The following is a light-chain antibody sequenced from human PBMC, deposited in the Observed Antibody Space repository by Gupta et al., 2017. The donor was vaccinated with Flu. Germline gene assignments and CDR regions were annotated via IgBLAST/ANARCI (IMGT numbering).Light chain of an antibody. CDR1: SGAVSSNLY. J-gene: IGLJ2*01. CDR3: VSYLGGGFSL. CDR2: NVN. V-gene: IGLV8-61*01. Sequence: QPVVTQAPSLSVSPGGTVTRTCGLSSGAVSSNLYPRWYRQTPGQAPRSVIYNVNARSSGVPDRFSGSLLGHRAALTITGAQADDESHYFCVSYLGGGFSLIGGGTKLTVL.